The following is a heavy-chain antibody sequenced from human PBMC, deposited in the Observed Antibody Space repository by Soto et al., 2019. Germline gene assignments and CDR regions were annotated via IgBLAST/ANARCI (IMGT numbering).Heavy chain of an antibody. CDR1: GGSISSSNW. V-gene: IGHV4-4*02. D-gene: IGHD3-22*01. J-gene: IGHJ3*02. Sequence: QVQLQESGPGLVKPSGTLSLTCAVSGGSISSSNWWSWVRQPPGKGLEWIGEIYHSGSTNYNPSLKIRVTISVDKSKNQFSLKLSSVTAADTAVYYCARTNSSGYYNRDAFDIWGQGTMVTVSS. CDR3: ARTNSSGYYNRDAFDI. CDR2: IYHSGST.